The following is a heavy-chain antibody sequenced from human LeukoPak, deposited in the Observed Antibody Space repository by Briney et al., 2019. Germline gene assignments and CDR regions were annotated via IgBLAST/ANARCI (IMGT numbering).Heavy chain of an antibody. Sequence: GGSLRLSCAASGFTFSSYWMHWVRQAPGEGLVWVSRIKSDGSVTWYADSVKGRFTISRDNAKNMLYLQMNSLRAEDTAVYYFARDLDAVGTSIDHWGQGTLVTVSS. J-gene: IGHJ4*02. CDR1: GFTFSSYW. V-gene: IGHV3-74*01. CDR3: ARDLDAVGTSIDH. D-gene: IGHD1-1*01. CDR2: IKSDGSVT.